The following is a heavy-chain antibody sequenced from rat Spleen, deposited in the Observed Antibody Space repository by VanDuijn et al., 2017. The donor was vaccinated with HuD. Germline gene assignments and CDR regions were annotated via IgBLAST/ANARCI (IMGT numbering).Heavy chain of an antibody. CDR1: GFTFSAYG. CDR2: ISYDGDST. J-gene: IGHJ2*01. Sequence: EVQLVESGGGLVQPGRSMKLSCAASGFTFSAYGLAWVLQAPTRGLEWVASISYDGDSTYYRDSVKGRFTISRDNAKSTLYLQMNSLRSEDTAAYYCARTTYDYFDYWGQGVMVTVSS. V-gene: IGHV5-20*01. CDR3: ARTTYDYFDY. D-gene: IGHD2-1*01.